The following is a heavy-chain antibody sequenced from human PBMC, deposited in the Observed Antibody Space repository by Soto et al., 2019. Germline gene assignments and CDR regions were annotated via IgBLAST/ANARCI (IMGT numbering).Heavy chain of an antibody. CDR3: ARLKDQLLIVYYFDY. CDR2: INPNSGGT. V-gene: IGHV1-2*02. Sequence: GASVKVSCKASGYTFTGYYMHWVRQAPGQGLEWMGWINPNSGGTNYAQKLQGRVTMTTDTSTSTAYMELRSLRSDDTAVYYCARLKDQLLIVYYFDYWGQGTLVTVSS. D-gene: IGHD2-2*01. J-gene: IGHJ4*02. CDR1: GYTFTGYY.